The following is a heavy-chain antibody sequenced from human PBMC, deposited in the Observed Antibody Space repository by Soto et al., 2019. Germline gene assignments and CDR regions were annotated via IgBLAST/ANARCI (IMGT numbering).Heavy chain of an antibody. V-gene: IGHV4-59*05. CDR3: AVVDSTGNWFDP. CDR2: MYYSGTT. J-gene: IGHJ5*02. CDR1: AGSFSGYY. Sequence: PTETLSLTCAVSAGSFSGYYWGWLRQTPGKGMEFIGSMYYSGTTYYNPSLKSRVTISVDTSKNQFTLKLISVTAADTAVYYCAVVDSTGNWFDPWGEGALVTVSS. D-gene: IGHD6-25*01.